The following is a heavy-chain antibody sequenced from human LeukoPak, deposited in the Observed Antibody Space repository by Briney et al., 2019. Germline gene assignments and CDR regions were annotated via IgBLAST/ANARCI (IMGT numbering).Heavy chain of an antibody. CDR2: IYSGGST. J-gene: IGHJ3*02. CDR3: ASYFGDTANAFDI. CDR1: GFTVSSNY. Sequence: PGGSLRLSCAASGFTVSSNYMSWVRQAPGKGLEWVSVIYSGGSTYYADSVKGRFTISRDNSKNTLYLQMNSLRAEDTAVYYCASYFGDTANAFDIWGQGTVVTVSS. V-gene: IGHV3-66*01. D-gene: IGHD3-16*01.